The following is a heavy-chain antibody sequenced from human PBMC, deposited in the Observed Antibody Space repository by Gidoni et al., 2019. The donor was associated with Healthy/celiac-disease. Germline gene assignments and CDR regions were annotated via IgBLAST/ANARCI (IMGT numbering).Heavy chain of an antibody. CDR2: IYWGDYK. J-gene: IGHJ1*01. CDR1: GFSLSTSGVG. CDR3: ASRGCNGGSCYPLYFQH. D-gene: IGHD2-15*01. V-gene: IGHV2-5*02. Sequence: QITLKESGPTLVNPTQTLTLTCTFSGFSLSTSGVGVGWIRQPPGKALEWLAIIYWGDYKRYSRSLKSRLTITKDSSKNQVVHTMNNMDPVDTATHYCASRGCNGGSCYPLYFQHWGQGTLVTVSS.